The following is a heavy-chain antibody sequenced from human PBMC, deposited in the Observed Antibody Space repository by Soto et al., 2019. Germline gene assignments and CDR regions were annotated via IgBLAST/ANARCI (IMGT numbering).Heavy chain of an antibody. CDR2: IYYSGNT. V-gene: IGHV4-30-4*02. J-gene: IGHJ6*02. Sequence: PSETLPPPSPSSGASISRGFYSWIGIRQPPGKGLEWIGNIYYSGNTYYNPSLKSRLIISIDTSKNQFSLKVGSVTAADTAVYYCASSSLYGMDVWGQGTTVTVS. CDR1: GASISRGFYS. CDR3: ASSSLYGMDV.